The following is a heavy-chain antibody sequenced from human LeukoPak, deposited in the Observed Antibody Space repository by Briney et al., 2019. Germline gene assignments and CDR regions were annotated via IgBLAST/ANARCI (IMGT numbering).Heavy chain of an antibody. D-gene: IGHD6-25*01. CDR2: INPNSGGT. V-gene: IGHV1-2*02. CDR1: GYTFTGYY. J-gene: IGHJ4*02. Sequence: ASVKVSCKASGYTFTGYYMHWVRQAPGQGLEWMGWINPNSGGTSYAQKFQGRVTMTRDTSISTGYMELSRLRFDDTAVYYCAINKAAKSLDYWGQGTLATVSS. CDR3: AINKAAKSLDY.